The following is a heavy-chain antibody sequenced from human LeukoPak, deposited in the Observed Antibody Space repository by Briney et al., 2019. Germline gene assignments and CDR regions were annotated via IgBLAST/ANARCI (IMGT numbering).Heavy chain of an antibody. CDR1: GGSMSGTST. CDR2: ISLRGLT. Sequence: PPGTLSPTCGASGGSMSGTSTWRWVRQPPGQGLEWIGEISLRGLTNYNPSLRSRLTMSLDESKNQVSLNLTSVTAADTAVYYCSRESGPFSPFDIWGQGTMVSV. J-gene: IGHJ3*02. D-gene: IGHD1-26*01. V-gene: IGHV4-4*03. CDR3: SRESGPFSPFDI.